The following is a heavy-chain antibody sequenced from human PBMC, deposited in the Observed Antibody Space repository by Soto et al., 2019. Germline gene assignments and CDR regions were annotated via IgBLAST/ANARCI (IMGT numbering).Heavy chain of an antibody. CDR3: ARGQYSSSWYQAY. Sequence: SETLSLTCTVSGGSISNYYWSWIRQPPGKGLEWIGYIYYSGSTNHNPSLKSRVTISVDTSKNQFSLKLSSVTAADTAVYYCARGQYSSSWYQAYWGQGTLVTVSS. CDR2: IYYSGST. D-gene: IGHD6-13*01. J-gene: IGHJ4*02. V-gene: IGHV4-59*01. CDR1: GGSISNYY.